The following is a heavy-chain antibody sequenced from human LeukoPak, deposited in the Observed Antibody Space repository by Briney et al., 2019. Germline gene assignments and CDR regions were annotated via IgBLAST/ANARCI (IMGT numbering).Heavy chain of an antibody. Sequence: ASVKVSCKASGGTFSSYAISWVRQAPGQGLEWMGGIIPIFGTANYAQKFQGRVTITADKSTSTAYMELSSLRSEDTAVYYCASSSQYYYGSGSALFDYWGQGTLVTVSS. D-gene: IGHD3-10*01. V-gene: IGHV1-69*06. J-gene: IGHJ4*02. CDR2: IIPIFGTA. CDR1: GGTFSSYA. CDR3: ASSSQYYYGSGSALFDY.